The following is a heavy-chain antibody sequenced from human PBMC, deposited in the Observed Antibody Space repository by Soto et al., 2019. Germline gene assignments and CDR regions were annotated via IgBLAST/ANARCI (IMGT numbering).Heavy chain of an antibody. V-gene: IGHV3-74*02. J-gene: IGHJ6*03. Sequence: EVQLVESGGGLVQPGGSLRLSCAASGFTFSNYWMYWVRQAPGKGLEWVSRINSDGSVSSYADSVKGRLTICRDNVKNTLSLKMDSLRGVVTAVYYCARGDCVGGTCYSVAGSFYYYLDVWGKGTTVTVFS. D-gene: IGHD2-15*01. CDR1: GFTFSNYW. CDR3: ARGDCVGGTCYSVAGSFYYYLDV. CDR2: INSDGSVS.